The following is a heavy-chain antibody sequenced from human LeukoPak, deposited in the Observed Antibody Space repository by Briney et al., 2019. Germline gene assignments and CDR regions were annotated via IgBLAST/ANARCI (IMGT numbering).Heavy chain of an antibody. V-gene: IGHV3-53*01. CDR2: IHSNDDT. Sequence: GGSLRLSCAASDLTVIANYMTWVRQAPGKGLECVAVIHSNDDTYYAASVRGRFTISRVTSNHMLYLQMDSLRAEDTAVYYCTRGSAAMGDYWGQGTLVTVSS. D-gene: IGHD5-18*01. CDR1: DLTVIANY. J-gene: IGHJ4*02. CDR3: TRGSAAMGDY.